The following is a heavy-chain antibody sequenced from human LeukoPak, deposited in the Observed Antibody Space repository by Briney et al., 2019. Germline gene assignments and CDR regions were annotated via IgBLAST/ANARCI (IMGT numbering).Heavy chain of an antibody. CDR3: ANEPPIAVALFDI. CDR1: GFTFSSYW. CDR2: INSDGSST. Sequence: PGGSLRLSCAASGFTFSSYWMHWVRQAPGKGLVWVSRINSDGSSTSYADSVKGRFTISRDNSKNTLYLQMNSLRAEDTAVYYCANEPPIAVALFDIWGQGTMVTVSS. D-gene: IGHD6-19*01. J-gene: IGHJ3*02. V-gene: IGHV3-74*01.